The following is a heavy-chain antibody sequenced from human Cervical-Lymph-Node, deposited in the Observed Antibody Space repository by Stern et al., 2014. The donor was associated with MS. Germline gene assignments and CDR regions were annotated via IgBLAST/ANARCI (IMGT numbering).Heavy chain of an antibody. J-gene: IGHJ5*02. CDR3: AHSASISRSNWFDP. CDR1: GFSLTTSGVG. D-gene: IGHD2-2*02. CDR2: IYWDDDK. Sequence: ESGPTLVKPTQTLTLTCTFSGFSLTTSGVGVGWIRQPPGKALEWLAVIYWDDDKRYSASLKSRLTITKDTSKNQVVLTMTNMDAVDTATYFCAHSASISRSNWFDPWGQGTLVTVSS. V-gene: IGHV2-5*02.